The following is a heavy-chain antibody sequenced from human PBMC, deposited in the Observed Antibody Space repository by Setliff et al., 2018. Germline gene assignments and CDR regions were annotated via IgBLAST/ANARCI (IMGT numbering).Heavy chain of an antibody. CDR1: GFTFSGYY. CDR2: ISSSSSTI. J-gene: IGHJ4*02. CDR3: ARGGSGGNSLLGY. Sequence: GGSLRLSCAASGFTFSGYYMQRVRQAPGKGLEWVSYISSSSSTIYYADSVKGRFTISRDNAKNSLYLQMNSLRAEDTAVYYCARGGSGGNSLLGYWGQGTPVTVSS. V-gene: IGHV3-48*01. D-gene: IGHD2-21*02.